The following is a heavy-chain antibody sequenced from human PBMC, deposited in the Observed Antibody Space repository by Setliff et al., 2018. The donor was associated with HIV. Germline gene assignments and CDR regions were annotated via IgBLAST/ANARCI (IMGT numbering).Heavy chain of an antibody. V-gene: IGHV1-69*13. D-gene: IGHD4-17*01. CDR1: GGTLSKYA. CDR2: IIPIFGTA. J-gene: IGHJ5*02. Sequence: GASVKVSCKASGGTLSKYAIIWVRQAPGQGLEWMGGIIPIFGTANYAQNFQGRVTITADASTSTAYMALSSLRSEDTAVYYCARADPFVTERSHDFGGNSGGWFDPWGQGPRSPSPQ. CDR3: ARADPFVTERSHDFGGNSGGWFDP.